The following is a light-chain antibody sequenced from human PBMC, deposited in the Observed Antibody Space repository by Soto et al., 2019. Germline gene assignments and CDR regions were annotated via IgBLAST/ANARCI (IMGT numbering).Light chain of an antibody. CDR3: QQYQIDWT. J-gene: IGKJ1*01. Sequence: DIQMTQSPATLSASVGDRVSITCRASQRVNTCLAWYQQKPGKAPTLLIYDASSLQSGVPSRFSGSGSGTEFTLTISSLQPDDFATYYCQQYQIDWTLGQGPKVDIK. CDR1: QRVNTC. V-gene: IGKV1-5*01. CDR2: DAS.